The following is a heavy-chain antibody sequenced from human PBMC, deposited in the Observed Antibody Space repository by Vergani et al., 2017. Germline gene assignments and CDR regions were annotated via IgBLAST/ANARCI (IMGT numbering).Heavy chain of an antibody. CDR2: ISSSGSTI. D-gene: IGHD5-24*01. V-gene: IGHV3-48*03. CDR3: AREGGDGYTPGNAFDI. Sequence: EVQLVESGGGLVQPGGSLRLSCAASGFTFSSYAMNWVRQAPGKGLEWVSYISSSGSTIYYADSVKGRFTISRDNAKNSLYLQMNSLRAEDTAVYYCAREGGDGYTPGNAFDIWGQGTMVTVSS. CDR1: GFTFSSYA. J-gene: IGHJ3*02.